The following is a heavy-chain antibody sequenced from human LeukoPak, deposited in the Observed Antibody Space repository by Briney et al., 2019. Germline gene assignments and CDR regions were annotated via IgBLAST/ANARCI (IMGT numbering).Heavy chain of an antibody. V-gene: IGHV1-69*01. CDR3: VSSGPAVIANFDY. CDR1: GDTFSSYA. D-gene: IGHD6-19*01. CDR2: IIPIFGTA. J-gene: IGHJ4*02. Sequence: SVKVSCKASGDTFSSYAISWVRQAPGQGLEWMGGIIPIFGTANYAQKFQGRVTITADESTSTAYMELSSLRSEDTAVYYCVSSGPAVIANFDYWGQGTLVTVSS.